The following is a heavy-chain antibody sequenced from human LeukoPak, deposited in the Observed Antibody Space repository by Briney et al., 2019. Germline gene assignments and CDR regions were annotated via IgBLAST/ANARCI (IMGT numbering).Heavy chain of an antibody. V-gene: IGHV3-49*04. Sequence: PGGSLRLSCTASGFTFGDYAMSWVHQAPGKGLEWVGFIRSKAYGGTTEYAASVKGRFTISRDDSKNIAYLQMNSLKTEDTAVYYCTRVMIVVVAADYWGQGTLVTVSS. D-gene: IGHD3-22*01. CDR1: GFTFGDYA. CDR3: TRVMIVVVAADY. CDR2: IRSKAYGGTT. J-gene: IGHJ4*02.